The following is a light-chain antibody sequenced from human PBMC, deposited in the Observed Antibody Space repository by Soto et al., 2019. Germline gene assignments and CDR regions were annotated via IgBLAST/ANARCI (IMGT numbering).Light chain of an antibody. V-gene: IGKV3-20*01. CDR2: GAS. CDR3: QYYGRSPPYT. CDR1: QSISSSY. Sequence: EIGLTQSPGTLSLSPGEGATLSCRTSQSISSSYLSWFQQRPGQAPRGLIYGASNMASGIPDRFSGSGSGIDVTLTISSLEPEDFAVYYCQYYGRSPPYTFGQGTKLDVK. J-gene: IGKJ2*01.